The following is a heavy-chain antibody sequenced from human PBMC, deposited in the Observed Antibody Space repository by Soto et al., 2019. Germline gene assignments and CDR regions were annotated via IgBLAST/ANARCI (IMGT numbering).Heavy chain of an antibody. J-gene: IGHJ4*02. D-gene: IGHD1-26*01. Sequence: SETLSLTCTVSGGSISNNYWSWIRQPPGEGLEWIGYVYYSGSTNYNPSLKSRVTISVDTSRNQFSLTLSSVTAADTAIYYCARDRARALHFDSWGQGTLVTVSS. CDR3: ARDRARALHFDS. V-gene: IGHV4-59*01. CDR1: GGSISNNY. CDR2: VYYSGST.